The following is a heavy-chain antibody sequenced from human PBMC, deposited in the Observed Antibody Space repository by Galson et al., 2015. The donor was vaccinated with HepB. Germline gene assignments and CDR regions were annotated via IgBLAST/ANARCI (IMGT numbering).Heavy chain of an antibody. J-gene: IGHJ5*02. CDR3: ARDLRDSSGYYPNWFDP. CDR1: GFTVSSNY. Sequence: SLRLSCAASGFTVSSNYMSWVRQAPGKGLEWVSVIYSGGSTYYADSVKGRFTISRDNSKNTLYLQMNSLRVEDTAVYYCARDLRDSSGYYPNWFDPWGQGTLVTVSS. V-gene: IGHV3-66*01. CDR2: IYSGGST. D-gene: IGHD3-22*01.